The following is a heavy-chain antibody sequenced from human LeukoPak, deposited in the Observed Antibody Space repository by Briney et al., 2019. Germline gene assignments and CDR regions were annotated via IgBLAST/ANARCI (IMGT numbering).Heavy chain of an antibody. CDR2: IYYSGST. D-gene: IGHD2-15*01. CDR3: ARRDCSGGSCYFDY. V-gene: IGHV4-59*08. Sequence: PSETLSLTCTVSGGSISSYYWSWIRQPPGKGLEWIGYIYYSGSTNYNPSLESRVTISVDTSKNQFSLKLSSVTAADTAVYYCARRDCSGGSCYFDYWGQGTLVTVSS. CDR1: GGSISSYY. J-gene: IGHJ4*02.